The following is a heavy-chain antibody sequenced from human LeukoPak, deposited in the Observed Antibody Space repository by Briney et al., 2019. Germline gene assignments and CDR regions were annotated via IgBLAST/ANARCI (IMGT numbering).Heavy chain of an antibody. CDR3: ARLKYYYDSSGYRAEYFQH. Sequence: SETLSLTCTVSGGSISTYYWSWIRQPPGKGLEWIGYIYYSGSANYNPSLKSRVTISVYTSKNQFSLKLSSVTAADTAVYYCARLKYYYDSSGYRAEYFQHWGQGTLVTVSS. CDR1: GGSISTYY. J-gene: IGHJ1*01. V-gene: IGHV4-59*01. CDR2: IYYSGSA. D-gene: IGHD3-22*01.